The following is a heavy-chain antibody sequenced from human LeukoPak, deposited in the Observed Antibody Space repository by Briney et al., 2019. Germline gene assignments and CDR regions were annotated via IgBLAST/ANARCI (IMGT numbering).Heavy chain of an antibody. Sequence: SETLSLTCTVSGGSVTSGYYYWTWIRHYPGKGLEWIGYIHPSGITDYNPSLKSRVTMSLDTSQNQFSLKLTSVTAADTAIYYCTRGQDDFKTGFWGQGTLVTVSS. CDR1: GGSVTSGYYY. CDR2: IHPSGIT. CDR3: TRGQDDFKTGF. D-gene: IGHD5-24*01. J-gene: IGHJ4*02. V-gene: IGHV4-31*03.